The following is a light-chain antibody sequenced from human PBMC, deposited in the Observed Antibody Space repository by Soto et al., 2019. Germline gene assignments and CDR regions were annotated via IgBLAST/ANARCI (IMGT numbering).Light chain of an antibody. CDR2: AAS. J-gene: IGKJ4*01. V-gene: IGKV3-20*01. CDR3: QHFDSSSLT. Sequence: PGERATLSCRTSQSVSSGFLVWYQQKPGQAPRLLIYAASNRATGIPDRFSGGGSGTDFTLTISRLEPEDFAVYYCQHFDSSSLTFGGGTKVEIK. CDR1: QSVSSGF.